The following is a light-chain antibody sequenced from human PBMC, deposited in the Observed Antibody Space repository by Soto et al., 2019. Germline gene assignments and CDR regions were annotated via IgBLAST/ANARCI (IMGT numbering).Light chain of an antibody. CDR2: EVS. Sequence: QSVLTQPASVSGSPGQSITISCTGTSSNVGSHNFVYWYQQHPGKAPELMIYEVSKRPSGVSNRFSCSKSGNTASLTISGLQAEDEAYYYCYSYVGSISFGGGTKLTVL. CDR1: SSNVGSHNF. J-gene: IGLJ2*01. V-gene: IGLV2-23*02. CDR3: YSYVGSIS.